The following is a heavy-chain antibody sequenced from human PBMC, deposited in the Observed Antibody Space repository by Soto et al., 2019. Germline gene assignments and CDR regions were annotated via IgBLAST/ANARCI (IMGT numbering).Heavy chain of an antibody. V-gene: IGHV3-23*01. D-gene: IGHD3-22*01. CDR3: AKHMVVVVITTVGYFDY. CDR2: ISPSGGSM. J-gene: IGHJ4*02. CDR1: EFTFSSYA. Sequence: PGGSLRLSCAVSEFTFSSYAMSWVRQAPGKGLEWVSAISPSGGSMSYADSVKGRFTISRDNSKNTLYLQMNSLRAEDTAVYYCAKHMVVVVITTVGYFDYWGQGTLVTVSS.